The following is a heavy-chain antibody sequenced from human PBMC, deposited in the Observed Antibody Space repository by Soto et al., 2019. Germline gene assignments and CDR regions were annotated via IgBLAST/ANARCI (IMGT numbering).Heavy chain of an antibody. CDR3: AKDQRKQLVPFDY. CDR1: GFTFSSYA. V-gene: IGHV3-23*01. J-gene: IGHJ4*02. D-gene: IGHD6-6*01. CDR2: ISGSGGST. Sequence: PGGSLRLSCAASGFTFSSYAMSWVRQAPGKGLEWVSAISGSGGSTYYADSVRGRFTISRDNSKNTLYLQMNSLRAEDTAVYYCAKDQRKQLVPFDYWGQGTLVTVSS.